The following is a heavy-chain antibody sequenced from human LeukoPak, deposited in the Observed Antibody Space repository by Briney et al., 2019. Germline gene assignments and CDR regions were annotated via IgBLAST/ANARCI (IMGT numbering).Heavy chain of an antibody. V-gene: IGHV3-23*01. J-gene: IGHJ4*02. CDR2: VTGSGGST. CDR3: AKWGDFDILTGYYVSDF. CDR1: GFTFSNYA. Sequence: GGSLRLSCVASGFTFSNYAMSWVRQAAGKRLEWVSAVTGSGGSTYYADSVKGRFTISRDNSRNTLFLQMNSLRAEDTAIYYCAKWGDFDILTGYYVSDFWGQGTLVTVST. D-gene: IGHD3-9*01.